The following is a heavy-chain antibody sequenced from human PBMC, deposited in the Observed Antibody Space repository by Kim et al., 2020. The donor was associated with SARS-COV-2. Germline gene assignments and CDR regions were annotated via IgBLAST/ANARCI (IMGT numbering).Heavy chain of an antibody. V-gene: IGHV4-39*01. CDR1: GGSISSGSYY. Sequence: SETLSLTCTVSGGSISSGSYYWGWIRQPPGKGLEWIGSIYYSGSTYYNPSLKSRVTISVDTSKNQFSLKLSSVTAADTAVYYCARVVRTVTSIPFDYWGQGTLVTVSS. CDR2: IYYSGST. CDR3: ARVVRTVTSIPFDY. D-gene: IGHD2-15*01. J-gene: IGHJ4*02.